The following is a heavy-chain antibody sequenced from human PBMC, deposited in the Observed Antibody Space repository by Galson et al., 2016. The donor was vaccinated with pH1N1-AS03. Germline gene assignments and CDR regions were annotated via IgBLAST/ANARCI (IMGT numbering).Heavy chain of an antibody. CDR2: ISLDGATS. J-gene: IGHJ6*03. CDR3: AKDVFGLIWHYMDV. V-gene: IGHV3-43*01. CDR1: GFTFEDYT. D-gene: IGHD2-21*02. Sequence: SLRLSCAASGFTFEDYTMHWVRQVPGKGLEWISLISLDGATSYYADSVKDRFTISRDNDKNSLYLQMNNLRTEDTAFYYCAKDVFGLIWHYMDVWGKGTVVTVSS.